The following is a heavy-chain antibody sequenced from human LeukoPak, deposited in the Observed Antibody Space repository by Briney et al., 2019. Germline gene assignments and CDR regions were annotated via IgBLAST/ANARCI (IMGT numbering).Heavy chain of an antibody. V-gene: IGHV4-34*01. CDR2: INHSGSA. D-gene: IGHD3-10*01. CDR1: GGSFSGYY. CDR3: ARRAAGYYGSGSHRKPFDY. J-gene: IGHJ4*02. Sequence: SETLSLTCAVYGGSFSGYYWSWIRQPPGKGLEWIGEINHSGSANYNPSLKSRVTISVDTSKNQFSLKLSSVTAADTAVYYCARRAAGYYGSGSHRKPFDYWGQGTLVTVSS.